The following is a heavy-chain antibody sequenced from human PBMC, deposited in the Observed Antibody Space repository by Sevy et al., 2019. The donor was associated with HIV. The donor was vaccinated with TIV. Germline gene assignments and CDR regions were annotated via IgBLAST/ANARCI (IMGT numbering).Heavy chain of an antibody. CDR3: ASSGYDNFIDY. V-gene: IGHV4-59*01. Sequence: SETLSLTCTVSGGSISSYYWNRIRQPPEKGLEWIGYIYYSGSTNYNPSLKSRVTISVDTSKNQFSLKLSSVTAADTAVYYCASSGYDNFIDYWGQGTLVTVSS. J-gene: IGHJ4*02. CDR1: GGSISSYY. D-gene: IGHD5-12*01. CDR2: IYYSGST.